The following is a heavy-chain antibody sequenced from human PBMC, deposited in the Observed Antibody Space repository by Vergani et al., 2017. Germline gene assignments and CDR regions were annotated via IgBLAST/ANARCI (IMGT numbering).Heavy chain of an antibody. CDR1: GDSVSSNSAA. CDR3: AKSRQWLNWFDP. J-gene: IGHJ5*02. CDR2: TYYRSKWYN. Sequence: QLQLQESGPGLVKPSQTLSLTCAISGDSVSSNSAAWHWIRQSPSRGLEWLGRTYYRSKWYNDYAVSVKSRITINPDTSKNQFSLQLNSVTPEDTAIYYCAKSRQWLNWFDPWGQGTLVTVSS. D-gene: IGHD6-19*01. V-gene: IGHV6-1*01.